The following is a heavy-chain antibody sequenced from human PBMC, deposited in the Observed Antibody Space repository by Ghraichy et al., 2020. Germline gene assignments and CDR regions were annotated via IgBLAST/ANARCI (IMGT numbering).Heavy chain of an antibody. CDR3: ARRGRGYSLYYYGLDV. D-gene: IGHD5-18*01. J-gene: IGHJ6*02. CDR2: VHYTGGS. Sequence: SETLSLTCSVSGGSIRPHYWSWIRQPPGKGLEWIGYVHYTGGSDYDPSLKSRDSISVDTSKNQFSLTLTSVTAADTAVYYCARRGRGYSLYYYGLDVWGRGTTVTVSS. V-gene: IGHV4-59*08. CDR1: GGSIRPHY.